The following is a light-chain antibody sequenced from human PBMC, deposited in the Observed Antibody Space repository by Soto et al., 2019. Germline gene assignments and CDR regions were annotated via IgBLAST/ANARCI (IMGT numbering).Light chain of an antibody. CDR3: TSYVGNDIWV. J-gene: IGLJ3*02. CDR1: SSDVGAYKY. V-gene: IGLV2-8*01. Sequence: QSVLTQRPSASGSPGQSVTISCTGTSSDVGAYKYVSWYQQYPGKAPKLMIYEVTKRPSGVPDRFSGSKSGNTASLTVSGLQAEDEADYYCTSYVGNDIWVFGAGTKLTVL. CDR2: EVT.